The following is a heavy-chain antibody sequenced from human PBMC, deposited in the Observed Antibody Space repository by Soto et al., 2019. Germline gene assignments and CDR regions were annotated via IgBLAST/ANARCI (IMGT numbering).Heavy chain of an antibody. CDR3: AKDASGRVAARFDH. Sequence: DVQVLESGEGLVQPGGSLRLSCAASGFTFSSFAMSWVRQAPGKGLEWVSSITDSGDETYYSDSVKGRFTITRDNPKNTVFLLLNSLRAEDTARYYCAKDASGRVAARFDHWGQGSLVTVSS. CDR2: ITDSGDET. J-gene: IGHJ4*02. V-gene: IGHV3-23*01. D-gene: IGHD6-13*01. CDR1: GFTFSSFA.